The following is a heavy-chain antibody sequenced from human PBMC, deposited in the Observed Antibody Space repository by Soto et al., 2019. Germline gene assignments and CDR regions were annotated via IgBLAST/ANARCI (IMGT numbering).Heavy chain of an antibody. Sequence: QVQLVESGGGVVQPGRSLRLSCAASGFIFSNFGMHWVRQTPGKGLEWVAFLSYDSRENAYADSVQGRFTISRDNSKNTLYLQMTSLSADDTGIYYCAKYRDGDYDPMDVWGKGTTVTVSS. J-gene: IGHJ6*03. CDR1: GFIFSNFG. CDR2: LSYDSREN. CDR3: AKYRDGDYDPMDV. D-gene: IGHD4-17*01. V-gene: IGHV3-30*18.